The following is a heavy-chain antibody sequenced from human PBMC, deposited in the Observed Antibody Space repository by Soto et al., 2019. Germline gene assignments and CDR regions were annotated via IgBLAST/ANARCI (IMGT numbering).Heavy chain of an antibody. CDR1: GLIFSDYA. D-gene: IGHD1-26*01. CDR3: AKDRFGIVGPVDY. CDR2: ISGSGGDT. J-gene: IGHJ4*02. Sequence: EVQLLESGGNLVQPGGSLRLSCAASGLIFSDYAMSWVRQAPGKGLECVACISGSGGDTFYADSVKGLFTISRDNSKNTLSLHMNSLRVDDTAVYFCAKDRFGIVGPVDYWGQGTLVTVSS. V-gene: IGHV3-23*01.